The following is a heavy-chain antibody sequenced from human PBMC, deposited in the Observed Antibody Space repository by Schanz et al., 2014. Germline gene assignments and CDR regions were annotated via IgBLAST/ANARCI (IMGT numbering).Heavy chain of an antibody. V-gene: IGHV3-30-3*02. Sequence: QVQLVESGGGVVQPGRSLRLSCAASGFTFSSYAMHWVRQAPGKGLEWVSGFIVDSGNTYYAGSVKGRFSISRDYSENTLYLQMNSLSADDTAVFYCAKGMGYCSGGTCYDYYYYGLDVWGQGTLXTISS. CDR1: GFTFSSYA. CDR2: FIVDSGNT. D-gene: IGHD2-15*01. CDR3: AKGMGYCSGGTCYDYYYYGLDV. J-gene: IGHJ6*02.